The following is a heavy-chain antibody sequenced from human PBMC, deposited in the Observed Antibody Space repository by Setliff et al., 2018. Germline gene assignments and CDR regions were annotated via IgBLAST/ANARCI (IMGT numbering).Heavy chain of an antibody. D-gene: IGHD7-27*01. CDR2: IYSSGIT. CDR3: ARQPPHTWAIPFDL. CDR1: GGSITNFY. Sequence: PSETLSLTCTVSGGSITNFYWNWIRQSPGKGLEWIGYIYSSGITNYNPSLKSRLTMSVDTSKNQFSLHLSSMTAADTAVYYCARQPPHTWAIPFDLWGQGKRVTVSS. J-gene: IGHJ3*01. V-gene: IGHV4-59*08.